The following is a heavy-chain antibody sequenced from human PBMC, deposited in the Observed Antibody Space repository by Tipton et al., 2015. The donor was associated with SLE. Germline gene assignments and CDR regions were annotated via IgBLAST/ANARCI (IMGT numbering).Heavy chain of an antibody. V-gene: IGHV3-48*03. CDR3: ARVVRLLGAAGHFDT. CDR2: ISSRSTGI. CDR1: GFTFSSYE. D-gene: IGHD6-13*01. J-gene: IGHJ4*02. Sequence: GSLRLSCAASGFTFSSYEMNWVRQAPGKGLEWVSYISSRSTGIFYADSVKGRFTISRDNAKNSLYLQMSSLRAEDTAVYFCARVVRLLGAAGHFDTWGQGALVTVSS.